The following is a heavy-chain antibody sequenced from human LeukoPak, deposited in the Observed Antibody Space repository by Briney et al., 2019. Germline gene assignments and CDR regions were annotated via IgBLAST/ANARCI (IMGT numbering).Heavy chain of an antibody. CDR1: GGSISSSSYY. V-gene: IGHV4-39*07. CDR3: AINSGSLLLDS. J-gene: IGHJ4*02. CDR2: ISYTATT. Sequence: SETLSLTCTVSGGSISSSSYYWGWIRQPPGKGLEWIGTISYTATTFYNPSLKSRVTISVDTSKNQFSLKLSSVTAADTAVYYCAINSGSLLLDSWGQGTLVTVSS. D-gene: IGHD1-26*01.